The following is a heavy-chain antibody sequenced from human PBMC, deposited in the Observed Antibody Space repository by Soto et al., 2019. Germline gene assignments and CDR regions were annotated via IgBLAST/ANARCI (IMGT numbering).Heavy chain of an antibody. Sequence: GGSLRLSCTASGFTFSTSAMSWVRQAPGRGLEWVSGISGSGAGTYYADSVKGRFTISRDNSKNTLFLQMSGLKAEDAAVYYCAKGPTVFGAVISFDYYYGMYVWGQGTPVTVSS. J-gene: IGHJ6*02. D-gene: IGHD3-3*01. V-gene: IGHV3-23*01. CDR2: ISGSGAGT. CDR3: AKGPTVFGAVISFDYYYGMYV. CDR1: GFTFSTSA.